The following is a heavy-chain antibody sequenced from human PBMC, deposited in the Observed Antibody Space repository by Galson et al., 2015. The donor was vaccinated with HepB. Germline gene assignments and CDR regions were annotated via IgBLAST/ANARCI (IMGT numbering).Heavy chain of an antibody. J-gene: IGHJ4*02. CDR3: AKPVGSGSALFDY. V-gene: IGHV3-23*01. CDR1: GFTFSSYA. Sequence: SLRLSCAASGFTFSSYAMSWVRQAPGKGLEWVSAISGSGGSTYYADSVKGRFTISRDNSKNTLYLQMNSLRAEDTAVYYCAKPVGSGSALFDYWGQGTLVTVSS. D-gene: IGHD3-10*01. CDR2: ISGSGGST.